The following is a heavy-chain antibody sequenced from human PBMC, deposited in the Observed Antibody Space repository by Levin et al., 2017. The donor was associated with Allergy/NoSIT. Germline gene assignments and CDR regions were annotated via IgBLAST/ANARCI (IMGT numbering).Heavy chain of an antibody. D-gene: IGHD6-19*01. J-gene: IGHJ4*02. V-gene: IGHV1-2*06. CDR2: INPNSGGT. CDR1: GYTFTGYY. CDR3: ARAGTSSGWYKLGY. Sequence: ASVKVSCKASGYTFTGYYLHWVRQAPGQGLEWMGRINPNSGGTKFEQKFQGRVTMTRDTSINTAYMELSRLRSNDTAVYYCARAGTSSGWYKLGYWGQGTLVTVSS.